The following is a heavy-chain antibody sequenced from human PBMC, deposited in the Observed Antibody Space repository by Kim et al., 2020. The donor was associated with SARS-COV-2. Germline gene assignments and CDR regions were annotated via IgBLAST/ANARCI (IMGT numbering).Heavy chain of an antibody. CDR3: ARDWGEYYFDY. J-gene: IGHJ4*02. Sequence: TYYADSVEGRFTISRDNSKNTLYHQMNSLRAEDTAVYYCARDWGEYYFDYWGQGTLVTVSS. D-gene: IGHD3-16*01. CDR2: T. V-gene: IGHV3-53*01.